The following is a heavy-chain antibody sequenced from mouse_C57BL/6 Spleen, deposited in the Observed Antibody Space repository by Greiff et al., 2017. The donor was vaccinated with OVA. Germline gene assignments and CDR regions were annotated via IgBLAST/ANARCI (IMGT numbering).Heavy chain of an antibody. CDR1: GFTFSDYG. V-gene: IGHV5-17*01. CDR3: ARGSYYYGSSSWYFDV. Sequence: EVQGVESGGGLVKPGGSLKLSCAASGFTFSDYGMHWVRQAPEKGLEWVAYISSGSSTIYYADTVKGRFTISRDNAKNTLFLQMTSLRSEDTAMYYCARGSYYYGSSSWYFDVWGTGTTVTVSS. CDR2: ISSGSSTI. D-gene: IGHD1-1*01. J-gene: IGHJ1*03.